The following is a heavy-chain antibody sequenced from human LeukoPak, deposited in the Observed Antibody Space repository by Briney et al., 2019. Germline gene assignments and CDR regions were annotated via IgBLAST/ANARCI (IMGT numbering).Heavy chain of an antibody. CDR2: IYYSGST. V-gene: IGHV4-39*01. J-gene: IGHJ4*02. CDR1: GGSISSSSYY. Sequence: SETLSLTCTVSGGSISSSSYYWGWIRQPPGKGLEWIGSIYYSGSTYYNPSLKSRVTISVDTSKNQFSLKLSSVTAADTAVYYCARSDLGGYCPPEFDYWGQGTLVTVSS. D-gene: IGHD3-10*01. CDR3: ARSDLGGYCPPEFDY.